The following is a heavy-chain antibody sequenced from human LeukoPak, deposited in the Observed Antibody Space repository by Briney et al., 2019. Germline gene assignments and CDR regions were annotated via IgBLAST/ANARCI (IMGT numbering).Heavy chain of an antibody. J-gene: IGHJ3*02. CDR1: RFTFSSYE. V-gene: IGHV3-48*03. D-gene: IGHD2-8*01. CDR3: AREDTGVAFDI. Sequence: QPGGSLRLSCAASRFTFSSYEMNWVRQAPGKGLEWVSYISGSGIKHYADSVKGRFTISRDDAKNSLYLQMNSLRVEDTAVYYCAREDTGVAFDIWGQGTTVTV. CDR2: ISGSGIK.